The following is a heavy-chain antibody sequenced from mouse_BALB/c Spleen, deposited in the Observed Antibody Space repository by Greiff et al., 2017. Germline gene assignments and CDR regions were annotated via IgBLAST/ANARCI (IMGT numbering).Heavy chain of an antibody. J-gene: IGHJ4*01. CDR3: ARPAYYAMDY. V-gene: IGHV5-17*02. CDR2: ISSGSSTI. Sequence: EVQGVESGGGLVQPGGSRKLSCAASGFTFSSFGMHWVRQAPEKGLEWVAYISSGSSTIYYADTVKGRFTISRDNPKNTLFLQMTSLRSEDTAMYYCARPAYYAMDYWGQGTSVTVSS. CDR1: GFTFSSFG.